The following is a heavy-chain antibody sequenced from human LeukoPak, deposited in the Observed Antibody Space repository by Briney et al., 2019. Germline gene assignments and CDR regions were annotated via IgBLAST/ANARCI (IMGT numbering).Heavy chain of an antibody. D-gene: IGHD6-19*01. CDR3: ARGLSSGWPFEY. J-gene: IGHJ4*02. CDR1: GFTFSNYA. CDR2: ISYDGSNK. V-gene: IGHV3-30-3*01. Sequence: PGRSLRLSCAASGFTFSNYAMHWVRQAPGKGLEWVAVISYDGSNKYYADSVKGRFTISRDNSKNTLYLQMNSLRAEDTAVYYCARGLSSGWPFEYWGQGTLVTVSS.